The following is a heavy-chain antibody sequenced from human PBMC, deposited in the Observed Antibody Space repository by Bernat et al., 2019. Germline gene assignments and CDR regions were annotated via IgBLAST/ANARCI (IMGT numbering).Heavy chain of an antibody. CDR3: ERTYDFWRDLDR. Sequence: QVTLKDSGPALVKPTQTLTLTCTFSGFSLSTSGMRVSWIRQPPGKALDCLARIDWDDDKFYSTSLKTRITISKDTSKNQVVLTMTNMDPVETATYYCERTYDFWRDLDRWGKGKMVTVYS. J-gene: IGHJ3*02. D-gene: IGHD3-3*01. V-gene: IGHV2-70*04. CDR2: IDWDDDK. CDR1: GFSLSTSGMR.